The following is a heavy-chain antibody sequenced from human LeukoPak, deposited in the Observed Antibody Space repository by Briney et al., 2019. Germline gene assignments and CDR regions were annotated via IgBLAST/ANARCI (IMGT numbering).Heavy chain of an antibody. Sequence: GESLKISCKASGYSFTSYWIGWVRQMPGKGLEWMGIIYPGDSDTRYSPSFQGQVTISADKSISTAYMELSRLRSDDTAVYYCARGSDDFWSGYSPSYWGQGTLVTVSS. V-gene: IGHV5-51*01. J-gene: IGHJ4*02. CDR2: IYPGDSDT. CDR1: GYSFTSYW. CDR3: ARGSDDFWSGYSPSY. D-gene: IGHD3-3*01.